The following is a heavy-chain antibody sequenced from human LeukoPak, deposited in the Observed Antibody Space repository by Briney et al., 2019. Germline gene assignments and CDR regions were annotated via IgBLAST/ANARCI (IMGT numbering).Heavy chain of an antibody. J-gene: IGHJ6*03. Sequence: GGSLRLSCAASGFTFSSYWMSWVRQAPGKGLEWVANIKQVGSEKYYVDSVKGRFTISRDNAKNSLYLQMNSLRAEDTAVYYCARDRRGSSWYDYYYYYMDVWGKGTTVTVSS. D-gene: IGHD6-13*01. CDR1: GFTFSSYW. CDR2: IKQVGSEK. CDR3: ARDRRGSSWYDYYYYYMDV. V-gene: IGHV3-7*01.